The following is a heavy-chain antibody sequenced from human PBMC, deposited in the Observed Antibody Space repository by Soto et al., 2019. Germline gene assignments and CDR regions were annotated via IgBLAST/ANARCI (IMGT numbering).Heavy chain of an antibody. CDR2: IYYSGST. Sequence: SETLSLTCTVSGGSISSGDYYWSWIRQPPGRGLEWIGYIYYSGSTYYNPSLKSRVTISVDTSKNQFSLKLSSVTAADTAVYYCARDTGYCSGGSCRRPSYWGQGTLVT. J-gene: IGHJ4*02. CDR3: ARDTGYCSGGSCRRPSY. D-gene: IGHD2-15*01. V-gene: IGHV4-30-4*01. CDR1: GGSISSGDYY.